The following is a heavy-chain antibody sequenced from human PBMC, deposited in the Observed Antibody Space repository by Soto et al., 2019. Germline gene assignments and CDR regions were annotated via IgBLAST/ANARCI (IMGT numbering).Heavy chain of an antibody. CDR1: GFSVSDSS. CDR3: ARDLGWNYLLNTYYYCMDV. V-gene: IGHV3-53*02. CDR2: FYRGGST. D-gene: IGHD1-7*01. Sequence: EVQLVETGGGLIQPGGSLRLSCEVSGFSVSDSSMSWVRQAPGKGLEWVSVFYRGGSTDYADSVKGRGTVSRDTFKNTLFLQMDSLTVEDTAVYFCARDLGWNYLLNTYYYCMDVWGQGTTVTVSS. J-gene: IGHJ6*02.